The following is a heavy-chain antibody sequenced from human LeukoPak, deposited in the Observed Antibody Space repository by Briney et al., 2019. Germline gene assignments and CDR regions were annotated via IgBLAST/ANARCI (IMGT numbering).Heavy chain of an antibody. CDR1: GFTFNTYG. Sequence: GGSLRLSCATSGFTFNTYGMSWVRQAPGKGLEWVSSISDNGVRTHYADSVKGRFTISRDSSKNTIYLQMNSLGAEDTAIYFCAKRTPFYFDSWGQGALVTVSS. J-gene: IGHJ4*02. CDR2: ISDNGVRT. V-gene: IGHV3-23*01. D-gene: IGHD2-15*01. CDR3: AKRTPFYFDS.